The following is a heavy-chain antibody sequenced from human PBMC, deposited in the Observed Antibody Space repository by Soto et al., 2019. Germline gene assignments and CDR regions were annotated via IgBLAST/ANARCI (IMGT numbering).Heavy chain of an antibody. J-gene: IGHJ4*02. CDR2: ISSSSSYI. CDR3: AKDGDQGYYFDY. Sequence: GGSLRLSCAASGFTFSSYSMNWVRQAPGKGLEWVSSISSSSSYIYYADSVKGRFTISRDNSKNTLYLQMNSLRAEDTAVYYCAKDGDQGYYFDYWGQGTLVTVSS. CDR1: GFTFSSYS. D-gene: IGHD7-27*01. V-gene: IGHV3-21*01.